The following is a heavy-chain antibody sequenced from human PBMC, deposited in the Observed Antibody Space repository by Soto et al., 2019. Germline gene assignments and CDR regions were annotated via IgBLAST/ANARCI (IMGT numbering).Heavy chain of an antibody. V-gene: IGHV3-48*01. Sequence: GGSLRLSCAASGFTFSSYSMNWVRQAPGKGLEWVSYISSSSSTIYYADSVKGRFTISRDNAKNSLYLQMNSLRAEDTAVYYCARPKPPSSTNGVWAKGVTMHSGFDYWGLGT. D-gene: IGHD2-8*01. CDR1: GFTFSSYS. CDR2: ISSSSSTI. CDR3: ARPKPPSSTNGVWAKGVTMHSGFDY. J-gene: IGHJ4*02.